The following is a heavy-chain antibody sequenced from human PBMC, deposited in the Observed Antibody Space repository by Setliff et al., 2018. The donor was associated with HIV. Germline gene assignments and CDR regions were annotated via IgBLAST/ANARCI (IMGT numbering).Heavy chain of an antibody. CDR3: ARKSRYSDTSGYFKHYIYYYLDV. CDR1: GGSFSGYS. Sequence: TLSLTCAVYGGSFSGYSWTWIRQPPGKGPEWIGEINHSGSTKYNPSLKNRVTMSVDTSKNQFSLRVTSVTAADSSIFYCARKSRYSDTSGYFKHYIYYYLDVWGKGTTVTVSS. D-gene: IGHD3-22*01. CDR2: INHSGST. J-gene: IGHJ6*03. V-gene: IGHV4-34*01.